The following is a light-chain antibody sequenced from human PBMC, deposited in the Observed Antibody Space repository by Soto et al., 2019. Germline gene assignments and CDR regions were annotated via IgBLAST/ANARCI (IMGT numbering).Light chain of an antibody. V-gene: IGLV1-47*02. CDR1: TSNIGSNN. CDR3: AAGDDSLRGVM. J-gene: IGLJ3*02. Sequence: QSVLAQPPSVSGTPGQRLTISCSGGTSNIGSNNVYWYQQLPGAAPKLLIYSNDQRPSGVPERFSGSRSGTSASLAISDLRSEDEVDYFCAAGDDSLRGVMLGGGTKRTVL. CDR2: SND.